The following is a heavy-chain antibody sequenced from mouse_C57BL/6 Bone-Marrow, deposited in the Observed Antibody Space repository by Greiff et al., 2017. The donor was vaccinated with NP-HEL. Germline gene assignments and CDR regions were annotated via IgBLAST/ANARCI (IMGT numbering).Heavy chain of an antibody. CDR2: ISSGGDYI. CDR1: GFTFSSYA. D-gene: IGHD2-4*01. J-gene: IGHJ2*01. CDR3: TRDNDYDY. V-gene: IGHV5-9-1*02. Sequence: DVMLVESGEGLVKPGGSLKLSCAASGFTFSSYAMSWVRQTPEKRLEWVAYISSGGDYIYYADNVKGRSTISSDNARNTRYLQMSSLKSEDTDMYYCTRDNDYDYWGQGTTLTVSS.